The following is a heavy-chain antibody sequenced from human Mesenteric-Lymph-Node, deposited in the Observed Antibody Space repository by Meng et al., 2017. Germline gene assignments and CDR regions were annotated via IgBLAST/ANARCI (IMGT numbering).Heavy chain of an antibody. V-gene: IGHV4-31*03. CDR1: GGSVSSGGYY. D-gene: IGHD6-19*01. CDR3: ARVSSGWDYFDY. J-gene: IGHJ4*02. CDR2: IYYSGST. Sequence: QVQLQEPGPGPLKPSQTLSLPCTVSGGSVSSGGYYWTWIRQHPGKGLEWFGHIYYSGSTFYNPSLKRRVIISIDTSKNQFSLNLRSVTAADTAVYYCARVSSGWDYFDYWGQGTLVTVSS.